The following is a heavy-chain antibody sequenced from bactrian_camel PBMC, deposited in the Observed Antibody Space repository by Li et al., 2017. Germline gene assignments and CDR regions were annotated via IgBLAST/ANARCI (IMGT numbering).Heavy chain of an antibody. V-gene: IGHV3S1*01. D-gene: IGHD6*01. Sequence: VQLVESGGGSVQHGGSLRLSCTASGDHLGRYCMGWFRQGMNEREGVALITPGGIIPHYAESVKGRFTISRDNGESTLFLQMNSLEPEDTAMYYCAAKRYLGERSCAVGTEFPYWGQGTQVTVSS. J-gene: IGHJ4*01. CDR3: AAKRYLGERSCAVGTEFPY. CDR2: ITPGGIIP. CDR1: GDHLGRYC.